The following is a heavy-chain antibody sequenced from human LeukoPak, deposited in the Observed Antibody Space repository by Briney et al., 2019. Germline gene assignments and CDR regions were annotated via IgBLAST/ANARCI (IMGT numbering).Heavy chain of an antibody. V-gene: IGHV3-53*01. CDR2: IYSGDST. J-gene: IGHJ3*02. CDR1: GFTFSSYW. D-gene: IGHD2-21*02. Sequence: GGSLRLSCAASGFTFSSYWMNWARQAPGKGLEWVSVIYSGDSTYYADSVKGRFTISRDNSENTLYLQMNSLRAEDTAVYYCAREGDLGAFANWGQGTMVTVSS. CDR3: AREGDLGAFAN.